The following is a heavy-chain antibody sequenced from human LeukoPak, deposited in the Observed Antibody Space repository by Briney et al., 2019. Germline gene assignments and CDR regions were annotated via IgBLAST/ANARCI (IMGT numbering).Heavy chain of an antibody. CDR1: GYTFTSYY. V-gene: IGHV1-24*01. J-gene: IGHJ4*02. D-gene: IGHD3-22*01. Sequence: ASVKVSCKASGYTFTSYYMHWVRQAPGKGLEWMGGFDPEDGETVYAQNFQGRVTMTEDTSTDTAYMELSSLRSEDTAVYYCATAPPTDNCGSYDYWGQGTLVTVSS. CDR2: FDPEDGET. CDR3: ATAPPTDNCGSYDY.